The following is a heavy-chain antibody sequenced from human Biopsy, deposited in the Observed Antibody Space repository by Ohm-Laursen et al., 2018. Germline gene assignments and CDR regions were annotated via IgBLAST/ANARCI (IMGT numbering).Heavy chain of an antibody. Sequence: GSLRLSCAAAGFSFTSYTMNWVRQVPGKGLEWVSSITSRSGYKYYADSVKGRFTISRDNAKNSLYLQMNSLRAEDTAVYFRASLGLVWFGELLSVPFGMDVWGQGTTVTVSS. D-gene: IGHD3-10*01. CDR1: GFSFTSYT. J-gene: IGHJ6*02. CDR2: ITSRSGYK. CDR3: ASLGLVWFGELLSVPFGMDV. V-gene: IGHV3-21*01.